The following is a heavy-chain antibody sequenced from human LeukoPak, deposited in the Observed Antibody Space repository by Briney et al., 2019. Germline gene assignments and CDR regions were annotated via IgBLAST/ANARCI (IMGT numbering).Heavy chain of an antibody. V-gene: IGHV3-53*01. CDR3: ARVTSYYDILTGYYMLDGGFDY. J-gene: IGHJ4*02. Sequence: PGGSLRLSCAASGFTFSSYWMSWVRQAPGKGLEWVSVIYSGGSTYYADSVKGRFTISRDNSKNTLYLQMNSLRAEDTAVYYCARVTSYYDILTGYYMLDGGFDYWGQGTLVTVSS. CDR2: IYSGGST. CDR1: GFTFSSYW. D-gene: IGHD3-9*01.